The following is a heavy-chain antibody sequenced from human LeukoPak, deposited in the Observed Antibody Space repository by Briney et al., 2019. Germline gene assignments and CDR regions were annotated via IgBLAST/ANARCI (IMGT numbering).Heavy chain of an antibody. CDR1: GYTFTGYY. J-gene: IGHJ5*02. CDR2: INPNSGGT. V-gene: IGHV1-2*02. Sequence: VASVKVSCMASGYTFTGYYMHWVRQAPGQGLEWMGWINPNSGGTNYAQKFQGRVTMTRDTSISTAYMELSRLRSDDTAVYYCARSRRYCSSTSCYSWFDPWGQGTLVTVSS. CDR3: ARSRRYCSSTSCYSWFDP. D-gene: IGHD2-2*01.